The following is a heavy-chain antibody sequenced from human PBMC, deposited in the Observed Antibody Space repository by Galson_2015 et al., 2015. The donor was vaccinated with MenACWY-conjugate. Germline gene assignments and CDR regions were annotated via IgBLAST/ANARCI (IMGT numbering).Heavy chain of an antibody. V-gene: IGHV3-30*01. Sequence: SLRLSCAASGFTFSNSAMHWVRQAPGKGLEWVAVISYDGSNKYYGDSVKGRFAISRDNSKNTLSLQMNSLRGEDTAVYYCARGRSSKVFVAPAARALDSWGQGTLVTVSS. J-gene: IGHJ4*02. CDR2: ISYDGSNK. D-gene: IGHD2-2*01. CDR1: GFTFSNSA. CDR3: ARGRSSKVFVAPAARALDS.